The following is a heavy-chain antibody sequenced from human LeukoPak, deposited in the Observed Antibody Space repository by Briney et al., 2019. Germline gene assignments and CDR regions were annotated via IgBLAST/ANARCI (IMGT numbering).Heavy chain of an antibody. CDR2: IKQDGRAK. Sequence: GGSLRLSCAASGFTFNRYWMSWVRQAPGKELQWVANIKQDGRAKYYVDSVKGRFTISRDNAKNSLYLQMNSLRAEDTAVYYCARVEASGYDYGAFDYWGQGTLVTVSS. J-gene: IGHJ4*02. V-gene: IGHV3-7*01. D-gene: IGHD5-12*01. CDR3: ARVEASGYDYGAFDY. CDR1: GFTFNRYW.